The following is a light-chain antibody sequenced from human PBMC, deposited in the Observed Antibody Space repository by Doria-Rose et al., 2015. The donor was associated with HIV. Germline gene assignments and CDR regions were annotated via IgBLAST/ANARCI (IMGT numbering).Light chain of an antibody. V-gene: IGKV1-8*01. CDR3: QQYYSYPPT. Sequence: AIRMTQSPSSLSASTGDRVTITCRASQDISNYLAWYQQKPGKAPKLLIYAASTLRSGVPSRFSGSGSGTDFTLTISYLQSEDFATYCCQQYYSYPPTFGQGTKVEVK. CDR1: QDISNY. J-gene: IGKJ1*01. CDR2: AAS.